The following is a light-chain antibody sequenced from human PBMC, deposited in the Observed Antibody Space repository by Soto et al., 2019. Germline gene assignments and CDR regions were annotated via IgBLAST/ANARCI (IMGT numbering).Light chain of an antibody. CDR3: CSYAGSYTL. CDR2: DVS. J-gene: IGLJ1*01. CDR1: SSDVGGYNY. Sequence: QSVLTQPRSVSGSPAQSVTISCTGTSSDVGGYNYVSWYQQHPGKAPKLMIYDVSKRPSGVPDRFSGSKSGNTASLTISGLQAEDEADYYCCSYAGSYTLFGTGTKLTVL. V-gene: IGLV2-11*01.